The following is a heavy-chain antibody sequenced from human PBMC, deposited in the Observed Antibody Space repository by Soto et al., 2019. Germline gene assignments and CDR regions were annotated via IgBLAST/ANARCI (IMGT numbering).Heavy chain of an antibody. J-gene: IGHJ5*02. D-gene: IGHD3-10*01. CDR3: ARVVITMVDWFDP. V-gene: IGHV4-34*01. CDR1: GGSFSGYY. Sequence: QVQLQQWGAGLLKPSETLSLTCAVYGGSFSGYYWSWIRQPPGKGLEWIGEINHSGSTNYNPSLKSRVTISVDTSKNQFSLKLSSVTAADTAVYYCARVVITMVDWFDPWGQGTLVTVSS. CDR2: INHSGST.